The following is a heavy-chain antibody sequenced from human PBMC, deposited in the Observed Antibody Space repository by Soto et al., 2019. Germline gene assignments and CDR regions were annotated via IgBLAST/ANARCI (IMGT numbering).Heavy chain of an antibody. J-gene: IGHJ3*02. D-gene: IGHD6-19*01. CDR1: GYSFTSYW. V-gene: IGHV5-51*01. Sequence: GESLKISCKGSGYSFTSYWIGWVRQMPGKGLEWMGIIYPGDSDTRYSPSFQGQVTISADKSISTAYLQWSSLKASDTAMYYCARHKLIAVAGTANDAFDIWGQGQWSPSPQ. CDR3: ARHKLIAVAGTANDAFDI. CDR2: IYPGDSDT.